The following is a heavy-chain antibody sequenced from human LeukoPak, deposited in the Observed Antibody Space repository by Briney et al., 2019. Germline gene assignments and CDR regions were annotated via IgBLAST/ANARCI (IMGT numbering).Heavy chain of an antibody. Sequence: PSETLSLTCAVYGGSFSGYYWSWIRQPPGKGLEWIGEINHSGSTNYNPSLKSRVTISVDTSKNQFSLKLSSVTAADTAVYYCARERLDTASFDPWGQGTLVTVSP. V-gene: IGHV4-34*01. CDR2: INHSGST. D-gene: IGHD5-18*01. CDR1: GGSFSGYY. J-gene: IGHJ5*02. CDR3: ARERLDTASFDP.